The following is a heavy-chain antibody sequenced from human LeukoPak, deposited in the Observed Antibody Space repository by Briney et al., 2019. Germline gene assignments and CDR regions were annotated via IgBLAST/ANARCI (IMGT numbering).Heavy chain of an antibody. D-gene: IGHD4-17*01. Sequence: GASVKVSCKASGYTFTSYYMHWVRQAPGQGLEWMGWISAYNGNTNYAQKLQGRVTMTTDTSTSTAYMELRSLRSDDTAVYYCARDGVMAVTTGGDAADYWGQGTLVTVSS. CDR3: ARDGVMAVTTGGDAADY. CDR1: GYTFTSYY. V-gene: IGHV1-18*04. J-gene: IGHJ4*02. CDR2: ISAYNGNT.